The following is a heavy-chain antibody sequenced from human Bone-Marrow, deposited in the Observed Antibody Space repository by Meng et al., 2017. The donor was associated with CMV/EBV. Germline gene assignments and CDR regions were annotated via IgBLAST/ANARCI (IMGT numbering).Heavy chain of an antibody. J-gene: IGHJ6*04. V-gene: IGHV1-46*01. Sequence: ASVKVSCKASGYTFTSYYMHWVRQAPGQGLEWMGIINPSGGSTSYAQKFQGRVTMTRDTSTSTVYMELSSLRSEDTAVYYCEGGDVVVPDAHYYYYGMDVWGKGTTVTVSS. CDR2: INPSGGST. CDR1: GYTFTSYY. CDR3: EGGDVVVPDAHYYYYGMDV. D-gene: IGHD2-2*01.